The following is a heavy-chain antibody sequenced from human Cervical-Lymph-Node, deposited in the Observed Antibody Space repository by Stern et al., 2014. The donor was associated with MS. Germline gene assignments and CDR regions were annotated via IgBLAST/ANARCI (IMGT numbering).Heavy chain of an antibody. V-gene: IGHV4-61*02. J-gene: IGHJ4*02. CDR2: SFTFWAA. D-gene: IGHD3-10*01. CDR3: ATYYAGVGGLGH. Sequence: QLQLQESGPGLVKPSQTLSLTCTVSGASISSDNFHWSWVRQPAGKGLEWLVRSFTFWAAKSNPPPESRLLISTATSKNQFSVRVTSVTASDTAVYYCATYYAGVGGLGHWGQGALVTVSS. CDR1: GASISSDNFH.